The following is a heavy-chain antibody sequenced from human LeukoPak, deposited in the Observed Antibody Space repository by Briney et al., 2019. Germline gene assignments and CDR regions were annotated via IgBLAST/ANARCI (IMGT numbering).Heavy chain of an antibody. Sequence: SEALSLTCTVSGGSISSSSYYWGWIRQPPGKGLEWIGSIYYSGSTYYNPSLKSRVTISVDTSKNQFSLKLSSVTAADTAVYYCARVNGDLLWFGEQYYFDYWGQGTLVTVSS. CDR3: ARVNGDLLWFGEQYYFDY. CDR1: GGSISSSSYY. J-gene: IGHJ4*02. CDR2: IYYSGST. V-gene: IGHV4-39*07. D-gene: IGHD3-10*01.